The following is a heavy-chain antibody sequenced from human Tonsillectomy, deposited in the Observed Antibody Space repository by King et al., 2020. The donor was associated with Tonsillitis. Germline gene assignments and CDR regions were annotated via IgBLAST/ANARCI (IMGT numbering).Heavy chain of an antibody. CDR2: ISYTGST. J-gene: IGHJ5*02. D-gene: IGHD4-17*01. CDR1: GGSINRYY. V-gene: IGHV4-59*08. Sequence: QLQESGPGLVKPSETLSLTCTVSGGSINRYYWSWIRQPPGKGLEWIGCISYTGSTNFNPSRKSRVTISVDTSKNQFSLKMTSVTAADTAVYYCARHSSADYGDYPWFDTWGQGTLVTVSS. CDR3: ARHSSADYGDYPWFDT.